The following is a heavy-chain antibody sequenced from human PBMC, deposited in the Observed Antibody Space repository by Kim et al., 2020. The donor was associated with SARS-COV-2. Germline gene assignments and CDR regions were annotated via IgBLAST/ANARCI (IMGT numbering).Heavy chain of an antibody. CDR3: AKSSFYDSSGYYYRSDYFDY. Sequence: GGSLRLSCAASGFTFSSYAMSWVRQAPGKGLEWVSAISGSGGSTYYADSVKGRFTISRDNSKNTLYLQMNSLRAEDTAVYYCAKSSFYDSSGYYYRSDYFDYWGQGTLVTVSS. D-gene: IGHD3-22*01. V-gene: IGHV3-23*01. CDR2: ISGSGGST. CDR1: GFTFSSYA. J-gene: IGHJ4*02.